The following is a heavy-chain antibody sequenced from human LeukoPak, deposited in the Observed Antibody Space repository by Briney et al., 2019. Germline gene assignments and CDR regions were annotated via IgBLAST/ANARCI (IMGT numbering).Heavy chain of an antibody. CDR2: IYPRDGST. CDR3: ARDQEGFDY. V-gene: IGHV1-46*01. Sequence: ASVKVSCKASGGTFSSYAISWVRQAPGQGLEWMGMIYPRDGSTSYAQKFQGRVTVTRDTSTSTVHMELSGLRSEDTAVYYCARDQEGFDYWGQGTLVTVSS. J-gene: IGHJ4*02. CDR1: GGTFSSYA.